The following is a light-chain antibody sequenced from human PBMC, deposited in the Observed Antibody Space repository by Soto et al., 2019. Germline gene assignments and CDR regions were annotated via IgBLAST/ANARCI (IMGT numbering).Light chain of an antibody. Sequence: QPVLTQSPSASASLGASVKLTCTLSSGRYTYTIAWHQQQPGKGPRYLLSLDSDGSHNKGDGIPDRFSGSSSGAERYLTIPSLQSEDEADYYCQTWGTGIHEIFGGGTKLPVL. CDR2: LDSDGSH. V-gene: IGLV4-69*01. CDR1: SGRYTYT. J-gene: IGLJ2*01. CDR3: QTWGTGIHEI.